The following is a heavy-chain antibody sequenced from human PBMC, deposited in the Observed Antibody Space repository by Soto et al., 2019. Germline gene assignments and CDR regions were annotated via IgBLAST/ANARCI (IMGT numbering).Heavy chain of an antibody. D-gene: IGHD6-13*01. CDR3: ATSGYSISWYYAFDI. V-gene: IGHV1-18*01. J-gene: IGHJ3*02. Sequence: QVQLVQSGAEVKKPGASVKVSCKASGYTFTSYGISWVRQAPGQGLEWMGWISAYNGNTNYAQKLQGRVTMATDTATSTAYMELRSLRSDDTAVYYCATSGYSISWYYAFDIWGQGTMVTVSS. CDR2: ISAYNGNT. CDR1: GYTFTSYG.